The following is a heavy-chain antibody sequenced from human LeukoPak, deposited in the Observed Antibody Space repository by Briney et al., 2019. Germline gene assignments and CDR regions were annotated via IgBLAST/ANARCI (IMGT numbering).Heavy chain of an antibody. CDR3: ARVGSVYDFWSGYYKGANAFDI. Sequence: PSETLSLTCTVSGGSISSYYWSWIRQPPGKGLEWIGYIYYSGSTNYNPSLKSRVTISVDTSKNQFSLKLSSVTAADTAVYYCARVGSVYDFWSGYYKGANAFDIWGQGTMVTVSS. V-gene: IGHV4-59*01. D-gene: IGHD3-3*01. J-gene: IGHJ3*02. CDR2: IYYSGST. CDR1: GGSISSYY.